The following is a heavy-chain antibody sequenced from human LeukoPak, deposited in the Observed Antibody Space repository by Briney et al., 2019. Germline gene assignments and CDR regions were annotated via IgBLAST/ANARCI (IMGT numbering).Heavy chain of an antibody. CDR2: IRSKAYGGTT. CDR1: GFTFNSYG. J-gene: IGHJ4*02. Sequence: GGSLRLSCAASGFTFNSYGIHWVRQAPGKGLEWVGFIRSKAYGGTTEYAASVKGRFTISRDDSKSIAYLQMNSLKTEDTAVYYCTRDRKFNWNDGYFDYWGQGTLVTVSS. CDR3: TRDRKFNWNDGYFDY. D-gene: IGHD1-1*01. V-gene: IGHV3-49*04.